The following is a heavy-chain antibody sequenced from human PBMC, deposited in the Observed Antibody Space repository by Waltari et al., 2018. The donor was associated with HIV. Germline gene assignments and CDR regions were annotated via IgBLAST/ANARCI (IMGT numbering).Heavy chain of an antibody. CDR2: MNPNSGNT. D-gene: IGHD2-15*01. Sequence: QVQLVQSGAEVTKPGASGKVSCKASGYTFTRSDTNWVRQATGQGLEWMGWMNPNSGNTGYSQKFQGRVTMTRNTSISTAYMELSSLRSEDTAVYYCAREGGFCSGGSGEDYWGQGTLVTVSS. CDR1: GYTFTRSD. CDR3: AREGGFCSGGSGEDY. V-gene: IGHV1-8*01. J-gene: IGHJ4*02.